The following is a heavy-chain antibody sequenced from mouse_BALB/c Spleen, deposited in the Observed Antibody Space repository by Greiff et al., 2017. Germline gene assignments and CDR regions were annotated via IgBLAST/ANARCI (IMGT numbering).Heavy chain of an antibody. CDR2: IDTSDSYT. D-gene: IGHD2-3*01. Sequence: QVQLQQPGAELVMPGASVKMSCKASGYTFTDYWMHWVKQRPGQGLEWIGAIDTSDSYTSYNQKFKGKATLTVDESSSTAYMQLSSLTSEDSAVYYCARSGDGHFDYWGQGTTLTVSS. CDR3: ARSGDGHFDY. V-gene: IGHV1-69*01. CDR1: GYTFTDYW. J-gene: IGHJ2*01.